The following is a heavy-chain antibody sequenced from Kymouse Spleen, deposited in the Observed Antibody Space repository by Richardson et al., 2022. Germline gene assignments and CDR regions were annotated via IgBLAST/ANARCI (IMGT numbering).Heavy chain of an antibody. CDR2: IRSKAYGGTT. J-gene: IGHJ4*02. D-gene: IGHD4-11,IGHD4-11*01. V-gene: IGHV3-49*05. Sequence: EVQLVESGGGLVKPGRSLRLSCTASGFTFGDYAMSWFRQAPGKGLEWVGFIRSKAYGGTTEYAASVKGRFTISRDDSKSIAYLQMNSLKTEDTAVYYCTRGGTTVTTWFFDYWGQGTLVTVSS. CDR1: GFTFGDYA. CDR3: TRGGTTVTTWFFDY.